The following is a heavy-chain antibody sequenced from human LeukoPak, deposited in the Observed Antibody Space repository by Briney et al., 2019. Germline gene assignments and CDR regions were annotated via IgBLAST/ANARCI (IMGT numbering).Heavy chain of an antibody. CDR2: IVSSPSTYI. Sequence: PGGSLRLSCAASGFTFSSYSMNWVRQAPGKGLEWVSSIVSSPSTYIYYADSVKGRFTISRDNAKNSLYLQLNSLRAEDTALYYCARHSPLWNYWGQGTLVTVSS. J-gene: IGHJ4*02. V-gene: IGHV3-21*01. CDR3: ARHSPLWNY. D-gene: IGHD1-1*01. CDR1: GFTFSSYS.